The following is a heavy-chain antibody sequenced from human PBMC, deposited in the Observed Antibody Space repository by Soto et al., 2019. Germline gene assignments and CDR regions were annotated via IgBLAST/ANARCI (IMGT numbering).Heavy chain of an antibody. CDR1: GFTFDDYA. Sequence: GGSLRLSCSASGFTFDDYAMHWVRQVPGKGLEWVSGINWNSGSIGYGDSVKGRFAISRDNARNSLHLQMNSLSAEDTAFYYCVKDESINWYSGHFRHWGQGTLVTVSS. CDR3: VKDESINWYSGHFRH. CDR2: INWNSGSI. J-gene: IGHJ1*01. V-gene: IGHV3-9*01. D-gene: IGHD6-13*01.